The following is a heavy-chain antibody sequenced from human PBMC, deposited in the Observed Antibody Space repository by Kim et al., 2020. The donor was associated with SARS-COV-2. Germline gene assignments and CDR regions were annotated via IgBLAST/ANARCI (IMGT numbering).Heavy chain of an antibody. Sequence: SETLSLTCTVSGGSISNGGYYWSWIRQHPGKGLEWIGYISDSGTTYHNPSLKSRLTMSIDTSENHFSVRLSSVTAADTAMYFCARRYFYDWSAFDIWGQGTKVTVSS. CDR3: ARRYFYDWSAFDI. CDR2: ISDSGTT. V-gene: IGHV4-31*03. J-gene: IGHJ3*02. CDR1: GGSISNGGYY. D-gene: IGHD3-22*01.